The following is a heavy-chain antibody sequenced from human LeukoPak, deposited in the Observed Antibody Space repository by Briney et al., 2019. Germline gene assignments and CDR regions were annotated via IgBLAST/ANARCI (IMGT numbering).Heavy chain of an antibody. CDR1: GGSFSGYY. CDR3: ASAPYDAFDI. V-gene: IGHV4-30-2*01. J-gene: IGHJ3*02. CDR2: IYHSGST. Sequence: SETLSLTCAVYGGSFSGYYWSWIRQPPGKGLEWIGYIYHSGSTYYNPSLKSRVTISVDRSKNQFSLKLSSVTAADTAVYYCASAPYDAFDIWGQGTMVTVSS.